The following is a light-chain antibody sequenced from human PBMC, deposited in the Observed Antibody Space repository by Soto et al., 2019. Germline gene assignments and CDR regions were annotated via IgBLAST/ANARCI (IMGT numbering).Light chain of an antibody. V-gene: IGKV3-20*01. CDR2: GAS. CDR1: QSVSDH. Sequence: EVVLTQSPGTLSLSPGERATLSCRASQSVSDHLAWYQQKSGQAPRLLIYGASSRATGISDRFSGSGSGTDFTLTISRLEPEDFAVYYCQQYGSSPRTFGQGTKVEIK. J-gene: IGKJ1*01. CDR3: QQYGSSPRT.